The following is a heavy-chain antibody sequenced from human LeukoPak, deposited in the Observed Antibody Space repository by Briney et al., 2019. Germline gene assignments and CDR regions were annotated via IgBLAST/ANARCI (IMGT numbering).Heavy chain of an antibody. D-gene: IGHD3-10*01. Sequence: PSETLSLTCTVSGGSISSSSYYWGWIRRPPGKGLEWIGSIYYSGSTYYINPSLKSRVTISVDTSKNQISLKLSSVTAADTAVYYCARNRYFYGSRNYGVPTWFDPWGQGTLVTVSS. CDR1: GGSISSSSYY. V-gene: IGHV4-39*01. CDR2: IYYSGST. J-gene: IGHJ5*02. CDR3: ARNRYFYGSRNYGVPTWFDP.